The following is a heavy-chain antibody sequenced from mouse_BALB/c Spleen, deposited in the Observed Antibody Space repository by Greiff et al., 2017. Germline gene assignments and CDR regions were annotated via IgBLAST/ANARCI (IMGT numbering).Heavy chain of an antibody. V-gene: IGHV7-3*02. D-gene: IGHD2-4*01. J-gene: IGHJ3*01. CDR1: GFTFTDYY. CDR2: IRNKANGYTT. CDR3: ARDPIYYDYDAY. Sequence: EVQRVESGGGLVQPGGSLRLSCATSGFTFTDYYMSWVRQPPGKALEWLGFIRNKANGYTTEYSASVKGRFTISRDNSQSILYLQMNTLRAEDSATYYCARDPIYYDYDAYWGQGTLVTVSA.